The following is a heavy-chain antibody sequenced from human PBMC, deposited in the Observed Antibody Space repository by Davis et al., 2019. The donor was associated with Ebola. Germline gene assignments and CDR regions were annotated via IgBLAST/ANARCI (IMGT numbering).Heavy chain of an antibody. CDR2: ISSNGGST. V-gene: IGHV3-64*04. Sequence: GESLKISCSASGFTFSSYAMHWVRQAPGKGLEYVSAISSNGGSTYYADSVKGRFTISRDNSKNTLYLQMNSLRAEDTAVYYCAKQVSVVPAANYYYYMDVWGKGTTVTVSS. J-gene: IGHJ6*03. CDR1: GFTFSSYA. CDR3: AKQVSVVPAANYYYYMDV. D-gene: IGHD2-2*01.